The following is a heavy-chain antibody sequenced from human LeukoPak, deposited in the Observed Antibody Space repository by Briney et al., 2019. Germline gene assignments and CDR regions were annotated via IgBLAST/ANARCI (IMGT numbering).Heavy chain of an antibody. D-gene: IGHD2-8*01. V-gene: IGHV4-4*02. CDR1: GGSVTSTNW. J-gene: IGHJ4*02. Sequence: SETLSLTCDVSGGSVTSTNWWSWVRQPPGQGLEWIGEVSLSGLTNYNPSLSSRVIMALDTSKNHLSLHLTSVTAADTAVYYCSRENGAFSPFGYWGQGYLVTVLS. CDR2: VSLSGLT. CDR3: SRENGAFSPFGY.